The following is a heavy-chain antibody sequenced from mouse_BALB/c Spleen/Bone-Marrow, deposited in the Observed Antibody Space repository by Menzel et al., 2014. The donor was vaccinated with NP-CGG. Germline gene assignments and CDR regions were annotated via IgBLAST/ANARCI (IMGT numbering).Heavy chain of an antibody. CDR2: IWSDGST. V-gene: IGHV2-6-1*01. D-gene: IGHD2-4*01. CDR1: GFSLTSYG. CDR3: ARSASTMITGGFAY. Sequence: VKLVESGPGLVAPSQSLSITCTISGFSLTSYGVHWVRQPPGKGLEWLVVIWSDGSTTYNSALKSRLSISKDNSKSQVFLKMNSLQTDDTAMYYCARSASTMITGGFAYWGQGTLVTVSA. J-gene: IGHJ3*01.